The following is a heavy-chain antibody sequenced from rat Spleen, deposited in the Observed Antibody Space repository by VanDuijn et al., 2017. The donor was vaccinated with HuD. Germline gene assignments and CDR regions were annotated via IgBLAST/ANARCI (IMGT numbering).Heavy chain of an antibody. CDR1: GFTFSNYG. J-gene: IGHJ3*01. CDR3: ATDRYGGYWFAY. V-gene: IGHV5-19*01. Sequence: EVQLVESGGGLVQPGRSLKLSCAASGFTFSNYGMHWIRQAPTKGLEWVASISPSGGSTYYRDSVKGRFTISRDNAKSTLYLQMDSLRSEDTATYYCATDRYGGYWFAYWGQGTLVTVSS. CDR2: ISPSGGST. D-gene: IGHD1-11*01.